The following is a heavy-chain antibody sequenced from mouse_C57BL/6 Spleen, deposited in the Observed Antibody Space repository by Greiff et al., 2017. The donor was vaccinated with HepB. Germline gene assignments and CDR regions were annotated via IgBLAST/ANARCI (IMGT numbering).Heavy chain of an antibody. CDR3: ASYDYDEDFDY. V-gene: IGHV1-72*01. D-gene: IGHD2-4*01. J-gene: IGHJ2*01. Sequence: PGRGLEWIGRIDPNSGGTKYNEKFKSKATLTVDKPSSTAYMQLSSLTSEDSAVYYCASYDYDEDFDYWGQGTTLTVSS. CDR2: IDPNSGGT.